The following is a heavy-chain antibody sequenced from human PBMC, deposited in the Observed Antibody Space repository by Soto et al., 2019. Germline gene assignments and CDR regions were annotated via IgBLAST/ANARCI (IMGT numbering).Heavy chain of an antibody. Sequence: ASVKVSCKASGYTFTNFGISWVRQAPGQGLEWMGWISAYNGNTNYAQKLQGRVTMTTDTSTSTAYMELRSLRSDDTAVYYCARVTLRYFDWLLSGDNDYWGQGTLVTVSS. CDR3: ARVTLRYFDWLLSGDNDY. J-gene: IGHJ4*02. D-gene: IGHD3-9*01. CDR1: GYTFTNFG. CDR2: ISAYNGNT. V-gene: IGHV1-18*01.